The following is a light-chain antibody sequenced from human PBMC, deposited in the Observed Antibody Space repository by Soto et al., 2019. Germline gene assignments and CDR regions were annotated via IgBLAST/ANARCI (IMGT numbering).Light chain of an antibody. CDR3: QTADTSLSVV. CDR1: SSNIGAGYG. J-gene: IGLJ2*01. CDR2: ANN. Sequence: QSALTQPPSVSGAPGQRVTISCTGTSSNIGAGYGVHWYQQLPGAAPKLLIYANNIRPSGVPDRFSGSQSDTSASLAITGLQAEDEADYYCQTADTSLSVVFGGGTQLTVL. V-gene: IGLV1-40*01.